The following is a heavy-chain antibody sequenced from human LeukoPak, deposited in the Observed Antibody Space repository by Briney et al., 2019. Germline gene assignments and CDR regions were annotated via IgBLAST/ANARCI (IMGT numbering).Heavy chain of an antibody. CDR1: GGSFSGYY. CDR3: ARDRYNWNHGGFDY. D-gene: IGHD1-14*01. V-gene: IGHV4-34*01. Sequence: PSETLSLTCAVYGGSFSGYYWSWIRQPPGKGLEWIGEINHSGSTNYNPSLKSRVTISVDTSKNQSSLKLSSVTAADTAVYYCARDRYNWNHGGFDYWGQGTLVTVSS. J-gene: IGHJ4*02. CDR2: INHSGST.